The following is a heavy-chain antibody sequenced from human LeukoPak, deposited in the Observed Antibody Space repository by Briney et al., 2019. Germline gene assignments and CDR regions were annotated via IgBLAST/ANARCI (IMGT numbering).Heavy chain of an antibody. J-gene: IGHJ4*02. Sequence: SQTLSLTCTVSGGSISSGGYYWGWIRQAPGKGLEWMASICYSGTTYYNPSLKSRVTVSVDTSKSQFSLRLSSVTAADTAVYYCARLLYDRSGYYYFDYWGQGTLVTVSS. CDR3: ARLLYDRSGYYYFDY. CDR1: GGSISSGGYY. V-gene: IGHV4-39*01. D-gene: IGHD3-22*01. CDR2: ICYSGTT.